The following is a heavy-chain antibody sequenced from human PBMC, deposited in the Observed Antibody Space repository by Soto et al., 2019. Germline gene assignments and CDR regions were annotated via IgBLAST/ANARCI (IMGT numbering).Heavy chain of an antibody. J-gene: IGHJ5*02. V-gene: IGHV1-8*01. Sequence: QEQLVQSGAEVKKPGASVKVSCKTSGYTFTDYDINWVRQATGQGLEWIGWMNPNSGETGYAQKFQGRVTMTRSASLSTAYWELSSLRSENTAVYYCAGGAVAARPRWYTWFDPWGQGTLVTVSS. CDR2: MNPNSGET. D-gene: IGHD6-19*01. CDR3: AGGAVAARPRWYTWFDP. CDR1: GYTFTDYD.